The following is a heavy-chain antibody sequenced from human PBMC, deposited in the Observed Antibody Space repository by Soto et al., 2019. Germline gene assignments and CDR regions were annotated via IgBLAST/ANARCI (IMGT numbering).Heavy chain of an antibody. CDR2: IITHFGTA. J-gene: IGHJ4*02. Sequence: VQLMPSGAEVKQPGSSVKVSCKASGGTFRSHSINWVRQAPGQGLEWMGGIITHFGTANYALNFQGRVTITANPATSTGYMELTGLRSDDTAVYYCAREVGYCDFSAALLDWGQGTLVTVSS. D-gene: IGHD4-17*01. CDR1: GGTFRSHS. CDR3: AREVGYCDFSAALLD. V-gene: IGHV1-69*01.